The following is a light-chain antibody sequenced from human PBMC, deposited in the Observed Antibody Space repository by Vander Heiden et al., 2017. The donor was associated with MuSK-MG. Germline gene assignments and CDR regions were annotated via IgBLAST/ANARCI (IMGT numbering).Light chain of an antibody. V-gene: IGLV2-14*01. CDR2: QVS. CDR3: SSHTSARTYV. J-gene: IGLJ1*01. Sequence: QSALTQPASVSGSPGQSITISCTGTTFDVGGYNQVSWYQQHPRKAPQLILYQVSRRPSGVSIRFSGSKSGNTASLIISGLQPEDEADYYCSSHTSARTYVFGTGIRVTV. CDR1: TFDVGGYNQ.